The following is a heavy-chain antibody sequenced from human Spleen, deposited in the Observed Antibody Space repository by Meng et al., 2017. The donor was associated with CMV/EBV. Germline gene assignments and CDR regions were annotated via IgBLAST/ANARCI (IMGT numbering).Heavy chain of an antibody. V-gene: IGHV1-69*05. Sequence: SVKVSCKASGGTFSSYAISWVRQAPGQGLEWMGGIIPIFGTANYAQKFQGRVTITTDESTSTAYMELRSLRSDDTAVYYCARDGYSSSADYYYYGMDVWGQGTTVTVSS. J-gene: IGHJ6*02. CDR3: ARDGYSSSADYYYYGMDV. CDR1: GGTFSSYA. CDR2: IIPIFGTA. D-gene: IGHD6-6*01.